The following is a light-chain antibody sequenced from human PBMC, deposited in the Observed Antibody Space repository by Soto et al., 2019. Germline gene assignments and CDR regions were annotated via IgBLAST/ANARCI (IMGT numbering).Light chain of an antibody. J-gene: IGLJ1*01. V-gene: IGLV2-14*01. CDR3: NSQRSSGTRV. CDR1: SSDVGGYKH. CDR2: EDS. Sequence: QSVLTQPASVSGSPGQSITISCTGTSSDVGGYKHVSWYQHHPGKAPKLMIYEDSNRPSGVSNRFSGSKSGYTASLTISGLQAEDEADYYCNSQRSSGTRVFGTGTKVTV.